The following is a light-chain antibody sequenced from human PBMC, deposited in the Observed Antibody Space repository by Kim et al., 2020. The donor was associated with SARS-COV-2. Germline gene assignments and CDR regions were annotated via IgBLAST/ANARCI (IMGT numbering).Light chain of an antibody. CDR3: KSRDSRGKVV. V-gene: IGLV3-19*01. CDR2: GRD. J-gene: IGLJ2*01. CDR1: SLRRSC. Sequence: SSELTQDPAVSVALGQTVRITCQGDSLRRSCATWYQQKSGQAPVLVFYGRDKRPSGIPDRFSGSSSGNTASLTITGAQAEDEADYYCKSRDSRGKVVFGGGTKVTVL.